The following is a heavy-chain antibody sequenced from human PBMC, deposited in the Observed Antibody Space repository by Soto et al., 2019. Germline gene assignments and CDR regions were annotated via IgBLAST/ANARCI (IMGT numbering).Heavy chain of an antibody. Sequence: GGSLRLSCATSGFTFSKYAMHWVRQAPGKGLEWVAVLSHDGNNEYYAGSVSGRFTVSRDNSKNTFYLHMKTLETEDTGVYYCAIDDVVLEPGGSFDFWGQATLVTLSS. CDR3: AIDDVVLEPGGSFDF. CDR1: GFTFSKYA. V-gene: IGHV3-30*04. CDR2: LSHDGNNE. D-gene: IGHD2-15*01. J-gene: IGHJ4*02.